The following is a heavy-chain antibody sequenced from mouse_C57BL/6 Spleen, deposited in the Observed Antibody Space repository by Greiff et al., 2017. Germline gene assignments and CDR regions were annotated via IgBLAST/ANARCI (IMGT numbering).Heavy chain of an antibody. D-gene: IGHD2-1*01. J-gene: IGHJ1*03. V-gene: IGHV1-53*01. CDR2: INPSNGGT. CDR1: GYTFTSYW. CDR3: ARKDYGNYEYFDV. Sequence: QVQLKQPGTELVKPGASVKLSCKASGYTFTSYWMHWVKQRPGQGLEWIGNINPSNGGTNYNEKFKSKATLTVDKSSSTAYMQLSSLTSEDSAVYYCARKDYGNYEYFDVWGTGTTVTVSS.